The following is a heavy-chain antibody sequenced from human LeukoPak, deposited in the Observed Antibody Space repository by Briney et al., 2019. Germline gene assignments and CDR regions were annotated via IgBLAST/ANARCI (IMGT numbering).Heavy chain of an antibody. D-gene: IGHD6-13*01. CDR3: AKRSGYTSNWYIHNFDY. Sequence: GGSLRLSCAASGFTFSTYDMSWVRQAPGKGLEWVSAISGSGGSTYYADSVKGRFTISRDNSKNTLYLQMNSLRAEDTAVYYCAKRSGYTSNWYIHNFDYWGQGTLVTVSS. V-gene: IGHV3-23*01. J-gene: IGHJ4*02. CDR2: ISGSGGST. CDR1: GFTFSTYD.